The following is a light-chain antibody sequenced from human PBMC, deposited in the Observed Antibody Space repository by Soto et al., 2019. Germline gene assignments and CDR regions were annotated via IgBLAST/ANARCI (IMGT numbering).Light chain of an antibody. CDR1: SSDVGAYNL. Sequence: QSALTQPASVSGSPGQSITISCTGTSSDVGAYNLVSWYQHLPDKAPKLIISEVTNRPSRVSDRFSGSKSGNTASLTISGLQAEDEADYYCASLTTTNFVFGSGTKVTVL. V-gene: IGLV2-14*01. CDR2: EVT. J-gene: IGLJ1*01. CDR3: ASLTTTNFV.